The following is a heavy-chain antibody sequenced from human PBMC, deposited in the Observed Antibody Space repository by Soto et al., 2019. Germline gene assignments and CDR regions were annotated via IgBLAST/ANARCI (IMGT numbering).Heavy chain of an antibody. CDR3: ASGPYFEILRGYFDP. D-gene: IGHD3-9*01. CDR1: GFTFSSYT. V-gene: IGHV3-21*01. CDR2: ISSSSTSV. Sequence: EVRLVESGGGLVKPGGSLRLSCAASGFTFSSYTMNWVRQAPGKGLECVSSISSSSTSVYYADSVKGRFTISRDNAKNSLYLQMNSLRAEDTAVYYCASGPYFEILRGYFDPWGQGTLVTVSS. J-gene: IGHJ5*02.